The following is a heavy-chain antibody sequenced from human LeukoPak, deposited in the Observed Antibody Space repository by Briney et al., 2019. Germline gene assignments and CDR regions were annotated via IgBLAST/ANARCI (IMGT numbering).Heavy chain of an antibody. CDR1: GRSISGYY. V-gene: IGHV4-59*01. Sequence: PSETLSLTCAVSGRSISGYYWSWVRQPPGKGLEWLGYIYYSGSTNYNPSLKSRVTISVDTCKNQFSLKPSTVTATATAVYSCARIPTVGIPYYYGIEVWGPGTTVTVSS. CDR2: IYYSGST. D-gene: IGHD2-21*01. J-gene: IGHJ6*02. CDR3: ARIPTVGIPYYYGIEV.